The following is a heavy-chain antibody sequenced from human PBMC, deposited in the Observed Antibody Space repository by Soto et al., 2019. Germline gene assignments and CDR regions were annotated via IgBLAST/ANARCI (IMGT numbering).Heavy chain of an antibody. D-gene: IGHD2-2*01. CDR2: IDPSDPYT. Sequence: GESLKISCKGPGYSFTSYWISWVRQMPGKGLEWMGRIDPSDPYTNYSPSFQGHDTTSADKSISTAYLQWSSLKDSDTAMYYCVTYFSRTSCGSSAFDIWGRGTMVIV. CDR3: VTYFSRTSCGSSAFDI. J-gene: IGHJ3*02. CDR1: GYSFTSYW. V-gene: IGHV5-10-1*01.